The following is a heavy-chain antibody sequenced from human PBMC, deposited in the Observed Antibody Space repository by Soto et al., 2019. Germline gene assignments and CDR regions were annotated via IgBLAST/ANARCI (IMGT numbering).Heavy chain of an antibody. Sequence: GESLKISCKASGYKFTTFWLNWVRQTPGKGLEWLGRIDSTDSFTNYSPPFEGHVTISVDRSISTAYLQWNSSQASDTAIYYCARPASGGSRDAFDVWGQGTTVTVSS. D-gene: IGHD2-15*01. CDR3: ARPASGGSRDAFDV. J-gene: IGHJ3*01. CDR1: GYKFTTFW. V-gene: IGHV5-10-1*01. CDR2: IDSTDSFT.